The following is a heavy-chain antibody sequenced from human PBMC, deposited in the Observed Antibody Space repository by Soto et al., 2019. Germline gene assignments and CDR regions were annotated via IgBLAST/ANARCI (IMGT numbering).Heavy chain of an antibody. Sequence: PSETLSLTCTVSGGSISSYYWSWIRQPPGKGLEWIGYIYYSGSTNYNPSLKSRVTIPVDTSKNQFSLKLSSVTAADTAVYYCAGATVAARFWFDPWGQGTMVTVYS. V-gene: IGHV4-59*01. CDR3: AGATVAARFWFDP. D-gene: IGHD6-6*01. J-gene: IGHJ5*02. CDR1: GGSISSYY. CDR2: IYYSGST.